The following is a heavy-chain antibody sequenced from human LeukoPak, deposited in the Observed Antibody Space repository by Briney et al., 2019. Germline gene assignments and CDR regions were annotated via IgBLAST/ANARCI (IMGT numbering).Heavy chain of an antibody. J-gene: IGHJ4*02. CDR1: GGSISSGGYS. Sequence: SETLSLTCAVSGGSISSGGYSWSWIRQPPGKGLEWIGYIYHSGSTYYNPSLKSRVTISVDRSKNQFSLKLSSVTAADTAVYYCARMVWSGYPGAYFDYWGQGTLVTVSS. D-gene: IGHD3-3*01. V-gene: IGHV4-30-2*01. CDR3: ARMVWSGYPGAYFDY. CDR2: IYHSGST.